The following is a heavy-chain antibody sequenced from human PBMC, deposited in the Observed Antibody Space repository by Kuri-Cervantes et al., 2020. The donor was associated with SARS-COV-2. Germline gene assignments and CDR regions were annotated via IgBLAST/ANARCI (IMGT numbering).Heavy chain of an antibody. J-gene: IGHJ4*02. D-gene: IGHD4-23*01. CDR2: IKPSGGST. CDR1: GYTFTSYY. V-gene: IGHV1-46*01. CDR3: ATDTTVVTRSFDY. Sequence: ASVKVSCKASGYTFTSYYMHWVRQAPGQGLEWMGIIKPSGGSTSYAQKFQGRVTITADKSTSTAYMELSSLRSEDTAVYYCATDTTVVTRSFDYWGQGTLVTVSS.